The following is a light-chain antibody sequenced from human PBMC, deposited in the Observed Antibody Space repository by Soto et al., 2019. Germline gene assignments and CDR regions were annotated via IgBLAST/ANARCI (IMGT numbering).Light chain of an antibody. Sequence: EIVLTQSPATLSLSPGERATLSCRASQSVSRYLAWYQQKPGQPPRLLIYDASNRDTGIPARFSGRGSGTDFTLTISSLEPEDFSVYYCQQRSSWPITFGQGTRLEIK. CDR3: QQRSSWPIT. J-gene: IGKJ5*01. CDR1: QSVSRY. V-gene: IGKV3-11*01. CDR2: DAS.